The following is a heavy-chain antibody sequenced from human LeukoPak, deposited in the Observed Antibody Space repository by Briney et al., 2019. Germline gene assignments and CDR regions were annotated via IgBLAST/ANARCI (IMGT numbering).Heavy chain of an antibody. Sequence: GGSLRLSCAASGFSFSSYSMNWVRQAPGKGLEWVSYISSSSSTIYYADSVKGRFTISRDNAKNSLYLQMNSLRAEDTAVYYCARGQVVGATFGMDVWGKGTTVTVSS. D-gene: IGHD1-26*01. CDR1: GFSFSSYS. V-gene: IGHV3-48*01. J-gene: IGHJ6*04. CDR3: ARGQVVGATFGMDV. CDR2: ISSSSSTI.